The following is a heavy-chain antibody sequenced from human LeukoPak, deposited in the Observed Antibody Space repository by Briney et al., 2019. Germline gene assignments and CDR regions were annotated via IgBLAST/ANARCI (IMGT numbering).Heavy chain of an antibody. Sequence: PGGSLRLSCAASGFSFTTYWMSWVRQAPGKGLEWVANIKQDGTEKYYVDSVKGRFTISRDNAKSSLSLQMNSLRVDDTAVYYCARDASALHWGQGARVTVSS. CDR2: IKQDGTEK. CDR1: GFSFTTYW. J-gene: IGHJ4*02. CDR3: ARDASALH. D-gene: IGHD3-3*01. V-gene: IGHV3-7*01.